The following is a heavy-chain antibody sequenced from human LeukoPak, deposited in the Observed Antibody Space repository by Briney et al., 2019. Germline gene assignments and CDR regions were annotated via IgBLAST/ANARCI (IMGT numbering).Heavy chain of an antibody. CDR3: ATDGAGFDP. CDR2: ITTISHYI. Sequence: GGSLRLSCAASGFTFSDYHMNWVRQAPGKGLEWLSSITTISHYIYYAGAVRGRFTISRDNAKNSLYLQMNSLGAEDTAVYYCATDGAGFDPWGQGTLVTVSS. V-gene: IGHV3-21*04. J-gene: IGHJ5*02. CDR1: GFTFSDYH.